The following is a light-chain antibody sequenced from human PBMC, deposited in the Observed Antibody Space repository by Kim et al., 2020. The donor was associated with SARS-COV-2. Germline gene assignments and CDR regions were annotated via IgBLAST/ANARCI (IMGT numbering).Light chain of an antibody. J-gene: IGLJ3*02. V-gene: IGLV1-47*01. CDR2: RNN. CDR1: SSNIGSNY. CDR3: AAWDDSLSVL. Sequence: QSVLTQPPSASGTPGQRVTISCSGSSSNIGSNYVYWYQQLPGAAPKLLIYRNNQRPSGVPDRFSGSKSGTSASLAISGLRSEDEADYCCAAWDDSLSVLFGGGTKLTVL.